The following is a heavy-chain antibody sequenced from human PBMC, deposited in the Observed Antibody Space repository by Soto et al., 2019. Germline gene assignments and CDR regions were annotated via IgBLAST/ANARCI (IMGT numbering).Heavy chain of an antibody. J-gene: IGHJ4*02. CDR2: IYYSGST. CDR3: ARRYGGNFDY. V-gene: IGHV4-59*01. Sequence: QVQLQESGPGLVKPSETLSLTCTVSGGSINSYYWSWIRQPPGKGLEWIGYIYYSGSTNYNPSLKSRGTISVDTSKNQFSLKLRSVTGADTAVYYCARRYGGNFDYWGQGTLVTVSS. D-gene: IGHD1-26*01. CDR1: GGSINSYY.